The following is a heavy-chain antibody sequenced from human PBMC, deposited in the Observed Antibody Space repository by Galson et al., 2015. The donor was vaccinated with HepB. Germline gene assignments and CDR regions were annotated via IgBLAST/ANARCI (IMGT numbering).Heavy chain of an antibody. Sequence: SVKVSCKASGYTFTSYYMHWVRQAPGQGLEWMGIINPSGGSTSYAQKFQGRVTMTRDTSTSTVYMELSSLRSEDPAVYYCARAGTGGYGSGSYYADPWGQGTLVTVSS. CDR1: GYTFTSYY. CDR2: INPSGGST. D-gene: IGHD3-10*01. J-gene: IGHJ5*02. V-gene: IGHV1-46*01. CDR3: ARAGTGGYGSGSYYADP.